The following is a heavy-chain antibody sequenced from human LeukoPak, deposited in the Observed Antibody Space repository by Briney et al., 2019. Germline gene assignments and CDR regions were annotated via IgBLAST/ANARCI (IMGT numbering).Heavy chain of an antibody. J-gene: IGHJ3*02. Sequence: GASVKVSCKASGYTFTCYYMHWVRQAPGQGLEWMGWINPNSGGTNYAQKFQGRVTMTRDTSISTAYMELSRLRSDDTAVYYCARDLGAMIVVVNAFDIWGQGTMVTVSS. CDR1: GYTFTCYY. D-gene: IGHD3-22*01. CDR2: INPNSGGT. V-gene: IGHV1-2*02. CDR3: ARDLGAMIVVVNAFDI.